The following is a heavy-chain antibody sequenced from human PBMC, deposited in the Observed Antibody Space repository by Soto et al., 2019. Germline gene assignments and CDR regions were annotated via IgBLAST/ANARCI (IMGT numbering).Heavy chain of an antibody. Sequence: QMPLVQSGAEVKKTGSSVKVSCTASGYTFTYRYLHWVRQAPGQALEWMGWITGLNGDTNFAQKFQVRVTITRDRSMTTASMELSSLTSDDTGIYYCATPGAYGGPSYGMDVWGQGTSVTVSS. J-gene: IGHJ6*02. CDR1: GYTFTYRY. V-gene: IGHV1-45*02. CDR2: ITGLNGDT. D-gene: IGHD3-10*01. CDR3: ATPGAYGGPSYGMDV.